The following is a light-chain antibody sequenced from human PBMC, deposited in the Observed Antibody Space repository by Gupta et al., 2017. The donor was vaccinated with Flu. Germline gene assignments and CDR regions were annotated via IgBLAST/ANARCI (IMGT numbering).Light chain of an antibody. CDR1: QSISSY. Sequence: DIQMTQSPSSVSASVGDRVTITCRASQSISSYLNWYQQKPGKAPKFLIFSASSLQSGVPSRFSGSGFGTDFTLTISSRQPEDFAPYYCQQSVSAPQFTFGHGTKVDIK. CDR3: QQSVSAPQFT. J-gene: IGKJ3*01. V-gene: IGKV1-39*01. CDR2: SAS.